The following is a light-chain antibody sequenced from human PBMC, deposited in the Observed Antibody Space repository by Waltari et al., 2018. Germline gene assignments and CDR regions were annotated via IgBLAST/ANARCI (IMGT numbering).Light chain of an antibody. Sequence: VILTQSPATLSLSPGESAKLSCRASQRVSSYLAWYQQKPGQAPRLLIYGASSRATGIPDRFSGSGSGTDFTLTISSLEPEDVGVYHCYQHSSGYSFGQGTKVEIK. J-gene: IGKJ2*03. CDR3: YQHSSGYS. CDR1: QRVSSY. V-gene: IGKV3-11*01. CDR2: GAS.